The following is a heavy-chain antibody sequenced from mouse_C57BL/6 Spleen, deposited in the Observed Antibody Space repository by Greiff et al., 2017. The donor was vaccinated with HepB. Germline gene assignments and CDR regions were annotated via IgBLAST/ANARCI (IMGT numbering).Heavy chain of an antibody. J-gene: IGHJ1*03. CDR3: ARDYGSSYVRYFDV. V-gene: IGHV1-61*01. Sequence: QVQLQQPGAELVRPGSSVKLSCKASGYTFTSYWMDWVKQRPGQGLEWIGNIYPSDSETHYNQKFKDKATLTVDKSSSTAYMQLSSLTSEDSAVYYCARDYGSSYVRYFDVWGTGTTVTVSS. D-gene: IGHD1-1*01. CDR1: GYTFTSYW. CDR2: IYPSDSET.